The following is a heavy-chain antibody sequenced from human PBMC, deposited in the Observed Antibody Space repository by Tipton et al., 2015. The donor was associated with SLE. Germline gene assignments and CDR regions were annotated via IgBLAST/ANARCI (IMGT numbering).Heavy chain of an antibody. CDR1: GDSTSGYY. Sequence: TLSLTCTVSGDSTSGYYWSWIRQPPGKGLEWIGYLSDSGSNNYNPSLNSRVTISVDTSRNQFSLKLSSVTAADTDVYYCARDPNGGYGSFDYWGLGALVTVST. CDR3: ARDPNGGYGSFDY. D-gene: IGHD7-27*01. J-gene: IGHJ4*02. CDR2: LSDSGSN. V-gene: IGHV4-59*12.